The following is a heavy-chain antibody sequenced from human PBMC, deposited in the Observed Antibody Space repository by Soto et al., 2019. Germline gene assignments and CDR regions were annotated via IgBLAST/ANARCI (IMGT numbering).Heavy chain of an antibody. CDR2: IYSGDST. Sequence: GGSLRLSCAASGFTVSSNYMTWVRQAPGKGLEWVSVIYSGDSTYYADSVKGRFTISRDTSKNTLYLQMNSLRADDTAVYYCARGSEYSGYDPFDYWGQGTLVTVSS. J-gene: IGHJ4*02. D-gene: IGHD5-12*01. CDR3: ARGSEYSGYDPFDY. CDR1: GFTVSSNY. V-gene: IGHV3-53*05.